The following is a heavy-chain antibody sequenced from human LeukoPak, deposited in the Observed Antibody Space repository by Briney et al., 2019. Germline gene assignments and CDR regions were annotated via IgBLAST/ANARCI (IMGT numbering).Heavy chain of an antibody. CDR1: EFTFSSYW. D-gene: IGHD1-14*01. J-gene: IGHJ4*02. V-gene: IGHV3-7*05. Sequence: PGGSLRLSCAASEFTFSSYWMIWVRQDPGKGLEWVADINKVGSEKYYVDSVKGRFTISRDNAKNSLYLQMNSLRAEDTAVYYCARDHSEPGVFFDSWGQGTLVTVSS. CDR3: ARDHSEPGVFFDS. CDR2: INKVGSEK.